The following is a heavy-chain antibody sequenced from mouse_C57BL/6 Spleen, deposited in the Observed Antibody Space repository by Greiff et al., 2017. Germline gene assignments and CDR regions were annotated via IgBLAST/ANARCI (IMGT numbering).Heavy chain of an antibody. CDR3: ARGAESNWYFDV. CDR2: INPSNGGT. Sequence: VQLQQPGTELVKPGASVKLSCKASGYTFTSYWMHWVKQRPGQGLEWIGNINPSNGGTNYNEKFKSKATLTVDKSSSTVYMQLSSLTSEDSAVYYCARGAESNWYFDVWGTGTMVTVSS. V-gene: IGHV1-53*01. J-gene: IGHJ1*03. CDR1: GYTFTSYW.